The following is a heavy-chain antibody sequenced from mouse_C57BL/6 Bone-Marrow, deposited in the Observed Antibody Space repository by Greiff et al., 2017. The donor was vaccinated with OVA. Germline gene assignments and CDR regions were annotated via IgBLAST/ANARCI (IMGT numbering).Heavy chain of an antibody. V-gene: IGHV5-6*01. Sequence: EVKVVESGGDLVKPGGSLKLSCAASGFTFSSYGMSWVRQTPDKRLEWVATISSGGSYTYYPDSVKGRFTISRDNAKNTRYLQRSSLKSEDTAMYYCARIGTGYFDYWGQGTTLTVSS. CDR1: GFTFSSYG. J-gene: IGHJ2*01. CDR3: ARIGTGYFDY. D-gene: IGHD4-1*01. CDR2: ISSGGSYT.